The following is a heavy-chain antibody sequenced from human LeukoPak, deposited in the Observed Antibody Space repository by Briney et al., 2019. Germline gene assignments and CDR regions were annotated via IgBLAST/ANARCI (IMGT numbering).Heavy chain of an antibody. CDR2: IKKDGSEK. V-gene: IGHV3-7*01. CDR1: GFTFSSYW. D-gene: IGHD5-12*01. Sequence: GGSLRLSCAASGFTFSSYWMSWVRQAPGKGREWVANIKKDGSEKYYVDSVKGRFTISRDNAKNSLYLQMNSLRAEDTAVYYCARYSVATIVGYDYWGQGTLVTVSS. CDR3: ARYSVATIVGYDY. J-gene: IGHJ4*02.